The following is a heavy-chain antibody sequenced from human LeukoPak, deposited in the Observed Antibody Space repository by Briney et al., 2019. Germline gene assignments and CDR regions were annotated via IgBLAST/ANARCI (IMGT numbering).Heavy chain of an antibody. Sequence: GGSLRLSCSASGFTFGAYFMHWVRQAPGKGLQYVSSISSNEYDTYYADSVKGRFTISSDNSKNTLFLQMNNLRPEDTAVYYCVKDLNGTWSFDYWGQGILVTVSS. CDR1: GFTFGAYF. D-gene: IGHD2-8*01. J-gene: IGHJ4*02. CDR2: ISSNEYDT. V-gene: IGHV3-64D*06. CDR3: VKDLNGTWSFDY.